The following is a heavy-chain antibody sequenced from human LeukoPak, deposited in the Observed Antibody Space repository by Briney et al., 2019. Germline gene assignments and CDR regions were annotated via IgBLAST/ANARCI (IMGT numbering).Heavy chain of an antibody. CDR1: GGSISSYY. CDR2: IYYSGST. Sequence: SETLSLTCTVSGGSISSYYWSWIRQPPGKGLEWIGYIYYSGSTNYNPSLKSRVAISVDTSKNQFSLKLSSVTAADTAVYYCARAEKRAYNWFDPWGQGTLVTVSS. V-gene: IGHV4-59*12. J-gene: IGHJ5*02. D-gene: IGHD1-14*01. CDR3: ARAEKRAYNWFDP.